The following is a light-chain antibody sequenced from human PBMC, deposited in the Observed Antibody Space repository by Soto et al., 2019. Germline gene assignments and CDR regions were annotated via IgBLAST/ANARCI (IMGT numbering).Light chain of an antibody. CDR1: QSVSSSQ. CDR2: GSS. CDR3: QVYGDSVT. V-gene: IGKV3-20*01. Sequence: EIVLTQSPGTLSLYPGERATLSCRASQSVSSSQLAWCQQKPGQAPRLVIYGSSSRATGIPDRFSGSGSGTDFTLSISGLEPEDFAVYYCQVYGDSVTFGGGTKVEIK. J-gene: IGKJ4*01.